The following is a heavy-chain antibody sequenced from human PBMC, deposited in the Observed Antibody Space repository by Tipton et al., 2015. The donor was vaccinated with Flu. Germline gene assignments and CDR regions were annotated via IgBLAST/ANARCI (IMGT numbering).Heavy chain of an antibody. V-gene: IGHV4-31*03. Sequence: TLSLTCTVSGGSISSGGYYWSWIRQHPGKGLEWIGYIYYSGSTYYNPSLKSRVTISVDTSKNRFSLKLSSVTAADTAVYYCARRVVVPAAIYFDYWGQGTLVTVSS. CDR2: IYYSGST. J-gene: IGHJ4*02. CDR1: GGSISSGGYY. CDR3: ARRVVVPAAIYFDY. D-gene: IGHD2-2*01.